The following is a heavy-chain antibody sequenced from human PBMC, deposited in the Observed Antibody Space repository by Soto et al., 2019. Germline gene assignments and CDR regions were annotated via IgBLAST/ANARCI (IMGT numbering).Heavy chain of an antibody. J-gene: IGHJ6*03. CDR2: IIPILGIA. CDR3: ARDGVVDTTVQELGYYYYMDV. D-gene: IGHD4-17*01. V-gene: IGHV1-69*04. Sequence: GLEWMGRIIPILGIANYAQKFQGRVTITADKSTSTAYMELSSLRSEDTAVYYCARDGVVDTTVQELGYYYYMDVWGKRTTVTV.